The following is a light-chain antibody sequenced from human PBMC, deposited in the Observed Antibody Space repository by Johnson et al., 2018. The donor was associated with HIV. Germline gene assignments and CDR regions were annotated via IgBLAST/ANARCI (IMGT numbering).Light chain of an antibody. V-gene: IGLV1-51*01. J-gene: IGLJ1*01. CDR2: DNN. CDR1: SSNIGNNY. Sequence: QSVLTQPPSVSAAPGQKVTISCSGSSSNIGNNYVSWYQQLPGAAPKLLIYDNNKRPPGIPDRFSGSKSGTSATLGITGLQTGDEADYYCGTGDSSLSVYVFGTGTKVTVL. CDR3: GTGDSSLSVYV.